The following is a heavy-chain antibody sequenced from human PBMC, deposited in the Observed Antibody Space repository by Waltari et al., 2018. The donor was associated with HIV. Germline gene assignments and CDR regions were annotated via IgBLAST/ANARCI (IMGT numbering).Heavy chain of an antibody. CDR1: GFQFPDSY. Sequence: QMQLVASGGRLVNPGGSLRLSCSAYGFQFPDSYMTRVRQPPGKGLEFVAYISRSGNRTYYADSVRGRFNISRDNAAKFLYLQMDSLRVDDTATYYCARGRQWLAFDFWGQGNVVAVSS. CDR2: ISRSGNRT. D-gene: IGHD6-19*01. CDR3: ARGRQWLAFDF. V-gene: IGHV3-11*01. J-gene: IGHJ4*02.